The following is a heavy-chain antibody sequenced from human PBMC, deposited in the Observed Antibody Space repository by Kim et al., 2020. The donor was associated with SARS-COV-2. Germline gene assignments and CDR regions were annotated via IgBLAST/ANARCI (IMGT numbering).Heavy chain of an antibody. V-gene: IGHV3-48*03. J-gene: IGHJ4*02. CDR2: ISSSGSTR. CDR3: ARAVAVAGDY. D-gene: IGHD6-19*01. Sequence: GGSLRLSCAGSGFTFTNYEMTWVRQAPGKGPEWVSYISSSGSTRYYADSVKGRFTISRDNAKNSLFLQMNSLRDDDTAMYHCARAVAVAGDYWGQGTPVTVSS. CDR1: GFTFTNYE.